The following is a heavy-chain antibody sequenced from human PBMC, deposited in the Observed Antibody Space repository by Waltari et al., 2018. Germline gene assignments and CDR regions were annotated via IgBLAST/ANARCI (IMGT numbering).Heavy chain of an antibody. Sequence: QLQLQESGSGLVKPSQTLSLTCAVSGGSISSGGYSWSWIRQPPGKGLEWIGYIYHSGSTYYNPSLKSRVTISVDRSKNQFSLKLSSVTAADTAVYYCARGPPYIVATISYFDYWGQGTLVTVSS. CDR2: IYHSGST. CDR3: ARGPPYIVATISYFDY. D-gene: IGHD5-12*01. V-gene: IGHV4-30-2*01. J-gene: IGHJ4*02. CDR1: GGSISSGGYS.